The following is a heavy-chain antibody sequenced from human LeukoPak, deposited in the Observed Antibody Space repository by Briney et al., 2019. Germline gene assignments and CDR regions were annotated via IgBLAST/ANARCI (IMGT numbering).Heavy chain of an antibody. D-gene: IGHD2-15*01. J-gene: IGHJ4*02. CDR3: ARDKNYCSGDSCYSVRFDY. Sequence: ASVKVSCKASGGTFSSYAISWVRQAPGQGLEWMGRIIPILGIANYAQKFQGRVTITADKSTSTAYMELSSLRSEDTAVYYCARDKNYCSGDSCYSVRFDYWGQGTLVTVSS. CDR1: GGTFSSYA. V-gene: IGHV1-69*04. CDR2: IIPILGIA.